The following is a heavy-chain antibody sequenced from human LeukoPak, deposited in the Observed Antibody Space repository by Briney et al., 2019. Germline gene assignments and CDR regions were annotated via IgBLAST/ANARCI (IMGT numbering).Heavy chain of an antibody. D-gene: IGHD3-22*01. CDR3: ARHGNYYDSSGYNYYFDY. V-gene: IGHV4-59*08. CDR1: GVSISSYY. J-gene: IGHJ4*02. CDR2: IYYSGST. Sequence: SETLSLTCTVSGVSISSYYWSWIRQPPGKGLEWIGNIYYSGSTKYNPSLKSRVTISVDTSKNHFSLKLSSVTAADTAVYYCARHGNYYDSSGYNYYFDYWGQGTLGTVSS.